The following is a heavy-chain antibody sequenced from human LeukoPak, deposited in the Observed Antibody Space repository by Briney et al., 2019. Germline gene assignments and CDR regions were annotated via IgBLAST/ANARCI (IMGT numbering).Heavy chain of an antibody. J-gene: IGHJ4*02. Sequence: SQTLSLTCTVYGGSISSGDYYWSWIRQPPGKGLEWIGEIYHSGSTNYNPSLKSRVTISLDTSKNQFSLKLSSVTAADTAVYYCASPGPDYGGNSPFDFWGQGTLVTVSS. CDR1: GGSISSGDYY. CDR3: ASPGPDYGGNSPFDF. V-gene: IGHV4-30-4*08. CDR2: IYHSGST. D-gene: IGHD4-23*01.